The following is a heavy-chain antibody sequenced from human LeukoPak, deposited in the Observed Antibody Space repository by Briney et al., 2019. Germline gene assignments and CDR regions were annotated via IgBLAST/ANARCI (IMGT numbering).Heavy chain of an antibody. V-gene: IGHV1-46*01. CDR3: ARDLKGQLNPLGAFDI. Sequence: ASVKVSCKASGYTFTSYYMHWVRQAPGQGLEWMGIINPSGGSTSYAQKFQGRVTMTRDMSTSTVYMELSSLRSEDTAVYYCARDLKGQLNPLGAFDIWGRGTMVTVSS. D-gene: IGHD6-6*01. CDR1: GYTFTSYY. J-gene: IGHJ3*02. CDR2: INPSGGST.